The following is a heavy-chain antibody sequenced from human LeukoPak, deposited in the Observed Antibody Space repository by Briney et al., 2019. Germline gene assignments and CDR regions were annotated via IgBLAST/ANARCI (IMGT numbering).Heavy chain of an antibody. J-gene: IGHJ4*02. CDR1: GFTFSSYA. V-gene: IGHV3-23*01. CDR3: ARDNWYNVAARYLDY. Sequence: GGSLRLSCAASGFTFSSYAMSWVRQAPGKGLEWVSAISGSGGSTYYADSVKGRFTISRDNSKNTLYLQMSSLRPEDTAVYYCARDNWYNVAARYLDYWGQGTPVAVSS. CDR2: ISGSGGST. D-gene: IGHD6-6*01.